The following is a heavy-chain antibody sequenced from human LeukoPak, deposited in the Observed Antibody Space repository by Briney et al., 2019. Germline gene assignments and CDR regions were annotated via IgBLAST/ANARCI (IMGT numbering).Heavy chain of an antibody. D-gene: IGHD1-14*01. CDR2: IYYSGST. Sequence: PSETLSLTCTVSGGSISSYHWSWIRQPPGKGLEWIGYIYYSGSTNYNPSLKSRVTISVDTSKNQFSLKLSSVTAADTAVYYCARGINWFDPWGQGTLVTVSS. CDR1: GGSISSYH. J-gene: IGHJ5*02. CDR3: ARGINWFDP. V-gene: IGHV4-59*01.